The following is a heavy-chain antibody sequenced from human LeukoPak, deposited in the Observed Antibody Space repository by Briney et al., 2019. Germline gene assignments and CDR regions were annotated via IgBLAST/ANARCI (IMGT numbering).Heavy chain of an antibody. V-gene: IGHV4-34*01. J-gene: IGHJ4*02. CDR1: GGSFSGYY. CDR2: INHSGST. D-gene: IGHD5-12*01. Sequence: SETLSLTCAVYGGSFSGYYWSWIRQPPGKGLEWIGEINHSGSTNYNPSLKSRVTISVDTSKNQFSLKLSSVTAADTAVYYCARGGGGYVGFDYWGQGTLVTVSS. CDR3: ARGGGGYVGFDY.